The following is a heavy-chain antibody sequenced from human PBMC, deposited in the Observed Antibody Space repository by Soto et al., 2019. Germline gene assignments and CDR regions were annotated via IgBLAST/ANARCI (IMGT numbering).Heavy chain of an antibody. CDR2: ISWNSGSI. Sequence: GGSLRLSCAASGFTFDDYAMHWVRQAPGKGLEWVSGISWNSGSIGYADSVKGRFTISRDNAKNSLYLQMNSLRAEDTALYYCAKDGKYSSSWANWFDPWGQGTLVTVSS. CDR1: GFTFDDYA. V-gene: IGHV3-9*01. D-gene: IGHD6-13*01. J-gene: IGHJ5*02. CDR3: AKDGKYSSSWANWFDP.